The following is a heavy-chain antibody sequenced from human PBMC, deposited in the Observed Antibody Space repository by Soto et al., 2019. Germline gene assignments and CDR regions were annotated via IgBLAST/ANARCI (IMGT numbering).Heavy chain of an antibody. D-gene: IGHD5-12*01. Sequence: GGSLRLSCAASGFTFSSYGMHWVRQAPGKGLEWVAVIWYDGSNKYYADSVKGRFTISRDNSKNTLYLQMNSLRAEDTAVYYCARDHGWLQLGTGYYYYGMDVWGQGTTVTVSS. CDR3: ARDHGWLQLGTGYYYYGMDV. CDR2: IWYDGSNK. J-gene: IGHJ6*02. V-gene: IGHV3-33*01. CDR1: GFTFSSYG.